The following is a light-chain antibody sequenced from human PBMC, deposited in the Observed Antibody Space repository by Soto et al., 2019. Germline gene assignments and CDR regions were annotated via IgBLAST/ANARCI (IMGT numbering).Light chain of an antibody. J-gene: IGLJ1*01. V-gene: IGLV2-11*01. CDR1: SSDVGTYNY. CDR2: DVS. CDR3: AAWDDSLNDYV. Sequence: QSALTQPRSVSGSPGQSVTISCTGTSSDVGTYNYVSWFQQYPGKAPKVMISDVSKRPSGVPDRFSGSKSGNTASLTISGLQAEDEADYYCAAWDDSLNDYVFGTGTKLTVL.